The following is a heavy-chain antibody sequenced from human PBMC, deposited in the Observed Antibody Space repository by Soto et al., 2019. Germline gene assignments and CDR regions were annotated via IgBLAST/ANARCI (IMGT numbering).Heavy chain of an antibody. D-gene: IGHD2-2*01. CDR2: IYPGDSDT. CDR1: GYSFTSYW. CDR3: VRHFDVLLSAAMRDTSTTYIDMDA. V-gene: IGHV5-51*01. Sequence: GESLKISCKGSGYSFTSYWIGWVRQMPGKGLEWMGIIYPGDSDTRYSPSFQGQVTISADKSISTAYLQWSSLKASDTAMYYCVRHFDVLLSAAMRDTSTTYIDMDALG. J-gene: IGHJ6*03.